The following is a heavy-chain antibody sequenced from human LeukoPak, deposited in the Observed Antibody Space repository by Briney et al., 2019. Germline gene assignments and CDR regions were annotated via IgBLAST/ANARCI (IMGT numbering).Heavy chain of an antibody. CDR3: ARAGRAFDI. CDR1: GGSISSYY. CDR2: IYYSGST. J-gene: IGHJ3*02. Sequence: PSETLSHTCTVSGGSISSYYWSWIRQPPGKGLEWIGYIYYSGSTNYNPSLKSRVTISVDTSKNQFSLKLSSVTAADTAVYYCARAGRAFDIWGQGTMVTVSS. V-gene: IGHV4-59*01. D-gene: IGHD3-10*01.